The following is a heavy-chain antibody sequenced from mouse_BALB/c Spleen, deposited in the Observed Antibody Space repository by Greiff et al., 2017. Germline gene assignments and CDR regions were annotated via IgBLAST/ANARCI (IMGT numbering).Heavy chain of an antibody. Sequence: VQLQQSGPELVKPGASVKISCKASGYTFTDYNMHWVKQSHGKSLEWIGYIYPYNGGTGYNQKFKSKATLTVDNSSSTAYMELRSLTSEDSAVYYCARSTMITTGNAPFAYWGQGTLVTVSA. J-gene: IGHJ3*01. CDR2: IYPYNGGT. CDR1: GYTFTDYN. V-gene: IGHV1S29*02. D-gene: IGHD2-4*01. CDR3: ARSTMITTGNAPFAY.